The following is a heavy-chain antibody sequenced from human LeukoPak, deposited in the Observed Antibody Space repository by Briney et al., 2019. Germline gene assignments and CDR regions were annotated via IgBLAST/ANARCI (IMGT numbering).Heavy chain of an antibody. D-gene: IGHD5-12*01. CDR1: GGSISSSSYY. V-gene: IGHV4-39*07. CDR2: IYYSGST. Sequence: SETLSLTCTVSGGSISSSSYYWGWIRQPPGKGLEWIGSIYYSGSTYYNPSLKSRVTISVDTSKNQFSLKLSSVTAADTAVYYCARDSGYSGYGVDYWGQGTLVTVSS. J-gene: IGHJ4*02. CDR3: ARDSGYSGYGVDY.